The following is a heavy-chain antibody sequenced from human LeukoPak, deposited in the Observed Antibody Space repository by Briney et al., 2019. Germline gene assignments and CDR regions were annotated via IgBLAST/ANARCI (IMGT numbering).Heavy chain of an antibody. Sequence: ASVKVSCKASGYSFTSYGISWVRQAPGQGPEWMGWISASNGNTKYAQKLQGRVTMTTDTSTRTAYMELRSLRSDDTAVYYCARDMSFAVSMVSPDYWGQGTLVTVSS. V-gene: IGHV1-18*01. J-gene: IGHJ4*02. CDR2: ISASNGNT. CDR1: GYSFTSYG. D-gene: IGHD2-8*01. CDR3: ARDMSFAVSMVSPDY.